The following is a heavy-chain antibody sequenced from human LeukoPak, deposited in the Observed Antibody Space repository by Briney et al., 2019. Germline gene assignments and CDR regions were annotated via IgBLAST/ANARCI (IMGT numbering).Heavy chain of an antibody. CDR1: GYSISSGYY. D-gene: IGHD3-3*01. CDR2: IYHSGST. Sequence: SETLSLTCAVSGYSISSGYYWGWIRQPPGKGLEWIGSIYHSGSTYYNPSLKSRVTISVDTSKNQFSLKLSSVTAADTAVYYCAREVGSGYPYYFDYWGQGALVTVSS. J-gene: IGHJ4*02. V-gene: IGHV4-38-2*02. CDR3: AREVGSGYPYYFDY.